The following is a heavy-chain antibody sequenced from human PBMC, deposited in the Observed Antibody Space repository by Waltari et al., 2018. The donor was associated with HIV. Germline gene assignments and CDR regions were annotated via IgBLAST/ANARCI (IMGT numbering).Heavy chain of an antibody. CDR3: AKEGIAGRPSVPDY. J-gene: IGHJ4*02. D-gene: IGHD6-6*01. CDR1: GFPFSSYA. CDR2: ISGSGGST. Sequence: EVQLLESGGGLVQPGGSLRLSCAASGFPFSSYAMSWVRQAPGKGLEWVSVISGSGGSTDYADFVKGRFTISRDNSKNTLYLQMNSLRAEDTAVYYCAKEGIAGRPSVPDYWGQGTLVTVSS. V-gene: IGHV3-23*01.